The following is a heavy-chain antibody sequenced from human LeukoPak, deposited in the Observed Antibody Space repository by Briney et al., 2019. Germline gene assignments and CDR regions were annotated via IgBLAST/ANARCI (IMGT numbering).Heavy chain of an antibody. CDR3: ARGYCSGGSCYQDY. J-gene: IGHJ4*02. V-gene: IGHV1-18*04. D-gene: IGHD2-15*01. CDR1: GYTFTSYG. CDR2: ISDYNGNT. Sequence: ASVKVSCKASGYTFTSYGISWVRQAPGQGLEWMGWISDYNGNTNYAQKLQGRVTMTTDTSTSTAYMELRSLSSDDTAVYYCARGYCSGGSCYQDYWGQGTLVTVSS.